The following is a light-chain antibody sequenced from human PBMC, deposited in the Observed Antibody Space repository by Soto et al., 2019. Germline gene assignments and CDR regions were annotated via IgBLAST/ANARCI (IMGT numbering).Light chain of an antibody. Sequence: QSVLTQPASVSGSPGQSVTISWTGTSSDVGRSNSVSWYQQHPNNAPKLIIFEVSHRPTGVSNRFSGSKSGHTASLTISGLQSQDEADYFCKSYPTNTTPDVLGTRNKVPXL. CDR1: SSDVGRSNS. V-gene: IGLV2-14*01. CDR3: KSYPTNTTPDV. CDR2: EVS. J-gene: IGLJ1*01.